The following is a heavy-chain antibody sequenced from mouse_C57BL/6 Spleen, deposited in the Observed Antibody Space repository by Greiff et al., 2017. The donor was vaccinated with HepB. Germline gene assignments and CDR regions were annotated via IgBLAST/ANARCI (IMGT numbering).Heavy chain of an antibody. CDR3: ARWGLRWYFDV. CDR1: GYTFTSYW. Sequence: QVQLQQSGAELAKPGASVKLSCKASGYTFTSYWMHWVKQRPGQGLEWIGYINPSSGYTKYNQKFKDKATWTADKSSSTAYMQLSSLTYEDSAVYYCARWGLRWYFDVWGTGTTVTVSS. V-gene: IGHV1-7*01. D-gene: IGHD2-4*01. J-gene: IGHJ1*03. CDR2: INPSSGYT.